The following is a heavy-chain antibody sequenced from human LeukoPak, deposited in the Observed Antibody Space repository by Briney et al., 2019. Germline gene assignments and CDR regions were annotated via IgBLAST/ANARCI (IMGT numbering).Heavy chain of an antibody. CDR2: MSTSGSTI. CDR3: ARDRGRNSFDY. J-gene: IGHJ4*02. CDR1: GFTFSDYY. D-gene: IGHD1-14*01. V-gene: IGHV3-11*04. Sequence: GGSLRLSCAASGFTFSDYYMSWIRQAPGKGLEWVSYMSTSGSTIYYADSLKGRFTISRDNSKNLLYLQLTSLRAEDTALYYCARDRGRNSFDYWGQGTLVSVSS.